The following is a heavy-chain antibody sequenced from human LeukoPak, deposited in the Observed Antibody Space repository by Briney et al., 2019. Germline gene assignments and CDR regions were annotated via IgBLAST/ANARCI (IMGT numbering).Heavy chain of an antibody. V-gene: IGHV3-23*01. CDR3: AKRGVVIRVILVGFHKEAYYFDS. Sequence: RGSLRVSCVVSRITLSNYGMSWVRQAPGKGREWVAGICGGGGGTKYADSVKGRFTISRDNPKNTLYLQMNSLRAEDTAGYFCAKRGVVIRVILVGFHKEAYYFDSWGQGALVTVSS. CDR2: ICGGGGGT. CDR1: RITLSNYG. D-gene: IGHD3-22*01. J-gene: IGHJ4*02.